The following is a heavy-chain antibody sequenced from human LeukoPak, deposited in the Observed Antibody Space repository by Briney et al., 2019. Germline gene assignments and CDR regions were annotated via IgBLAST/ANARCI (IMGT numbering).Heavy chain of an antibody. CDR2: ISSNGGST. Sequence: GGSLRLSCAASGFTFSSYAMHWVRQAPGKGLEYVSAISSNGGSTYYANSVKGRFTISRDNSKNTLYLQMGSLRAEDTAVYYCAKDPTDFDSSGQTYFDYWGQGSLVTVSS. D-gene: IGHD3-22*01. CDR1: GFTFSSYA. J-gene: IGHJ4*02. CDR3: AKDPTDFDSSGQTYFDY. V-gene: IGHV3-64*01.